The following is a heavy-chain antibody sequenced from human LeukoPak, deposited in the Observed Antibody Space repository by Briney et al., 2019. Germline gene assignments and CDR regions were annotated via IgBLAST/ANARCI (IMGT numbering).Heavy chain of an antibody. CDR3: AGTHLNQHMVTTPYYYYYGMDV. CDR1: GYSISSGYY. D-gene: IGHD5-18*01. Sequence: PSETLSLTCTVSGYSISSGYYWGWIRQPPGKGLEWIGYIYYSGSTNYNPSLKSRVTISVDTSKNQFSLKLSSVTAADTAVYYCAGTHLNQHMVTTPYYYYYGMDVWGQGTTVTVSS. J-gene: IGHJ6*02. CDR2: IYYSGST. V-gene: IGHV4-61*01.